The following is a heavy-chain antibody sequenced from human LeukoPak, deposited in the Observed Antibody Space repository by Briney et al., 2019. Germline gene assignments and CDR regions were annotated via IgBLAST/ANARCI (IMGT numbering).Heavy chain of an antibody. D-gene: IGHD2-15*01. J-gene: IGHJ4*02. V-gene: IGHV6-1*01. CDR1: GDTVSSNSAA. CDR3: ARDSGSSMFHS. CDR2: TYYKAKLYN. Sequence: SRTLSLTCAVSGDTVSSNSAAWSWIRQSPSRGLEWLGRTYYKAKLYNNYAVSGKSPITINPDTTKNQFSLQLICVTPEDTAVYYCARDSGSSMFHSWGQGTLVTVSS.